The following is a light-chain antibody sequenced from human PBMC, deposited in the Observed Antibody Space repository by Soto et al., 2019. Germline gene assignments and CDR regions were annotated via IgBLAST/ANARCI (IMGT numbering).Light chain of an antibody. CDR1: QSVSSTY. V-gene: IGKV3-20*01. CDR3: QGYGDSPPTYT. J-gene: IGKJ2*01. Sequence: EIVLTQSPGTLSLSPGERATLSCRASQSVSSTYLAWYQHKPGQAPRLLIYAASRRATGIPDRFSGSGSGTDFTLAISRLEPEDFAVYYCQGYGDSPPTYTFGQGTRLEI. CDR2: AAS.